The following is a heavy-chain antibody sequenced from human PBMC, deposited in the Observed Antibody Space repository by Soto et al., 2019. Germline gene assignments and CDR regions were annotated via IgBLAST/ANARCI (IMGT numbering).Heavy chain of an antibody. Sequence: ASVKVSCKASGYTFNSYGITWVRQAPGQGLEWMGWISAQNGNANYAQHLQGRVTMTTDTSTSTAYMELRSLGSDDTAVYYCARDWDVADTYLSAYWGQGTPVTVSS. J-gene: IGHJ4*02. V-gene: IGHV1-18*01. CDR2: ISAQNGNA. D-gene: IGHD3-3*01. CDR1: GYTFNSYG. CDR3: ARDWDVADTYLSAY.